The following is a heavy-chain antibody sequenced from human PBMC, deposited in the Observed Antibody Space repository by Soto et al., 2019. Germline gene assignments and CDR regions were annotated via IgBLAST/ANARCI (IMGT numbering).Heavy chain of an antibody. J-gene: IGHJ6*03. Sequence: GASVKVSCKASGYTFTSYDINWVRQATGQGLEWMGWMNPNSGNTGYAQKFQGRVTMTRNTSISTAYMELSSLRSEDAAVYYCARDKVGNFWSGYGPGDYYYYMDVWGKGTTVTVSS. CDR3: ARDKVGNFWSGYGPGDYYYYMDV. V-gene: IGHV1-8*01. CDR2: MNPNSGNT. CDR1: GYTFTSYD. D-gene: IGHD3-3*01.